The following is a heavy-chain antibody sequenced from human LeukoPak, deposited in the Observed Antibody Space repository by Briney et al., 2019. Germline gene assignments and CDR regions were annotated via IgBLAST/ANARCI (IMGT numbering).Heavy chain of an antibody. D-gene: IGHD3-22*01. J-gene: IGHJ5*02. V-gene: IGHV3-23*01. CDR1: GFTITSYA. CDR2: ISGGGGST. Sequence: GGSLRLSCAASGFTITSYAITWVRQAPGKGLGWVSTISGGGGSTYYADSVKGRFTISRDNSKNTLYLQMNTLRAEDTAVYYCAKDRPLNYYDSSGPPSNWFDPWGQGTLVTVSS. CDR3: AKDRPLNYYDSSGPPSNWFDP.